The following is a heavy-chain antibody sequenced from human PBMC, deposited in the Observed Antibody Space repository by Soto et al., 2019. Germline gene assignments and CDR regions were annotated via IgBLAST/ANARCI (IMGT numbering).Heavy chain of an antibody. CDR2: IYYSGST. J-gene: IGHJ4*02. CDR1: GGSISSGGYY. D-gene: IGHD2-15*01. V-gene: IGHV4-31*03. Sequence: PSETLSLTCTVSGGSISSGGYYWSWIRQHPGKGLEWIGYIYYSGSTCYNPSLKSRVTISVDTSKNQFSLKLSSVTAADTAVYYCARVSRYCSGGSCYQGDFDYWGQGTLVTVSS. CDR3: ARVSRYCSGGSCYQGDFDY.